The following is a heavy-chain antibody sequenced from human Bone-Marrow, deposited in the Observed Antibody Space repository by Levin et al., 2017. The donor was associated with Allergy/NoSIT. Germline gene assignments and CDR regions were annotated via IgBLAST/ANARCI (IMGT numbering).Heavy chain of an antibody. Sequence: VKVSCKASGGTLSSYAISWVRQAPGQGLEWMGRIIPIVGMANYAQKFQDRVTFTADTSTRTAYMELSSLRSEDTAVYYCARVTGDPNYFDYWGQGTLVTVSS. CDR2: IIPIVGMA. D-gene: IGHD7-27*01. J-gene: IGHJ4*02. CDR3: ARVTGDPNYFDY. V-gene: IGHV1-69*10. CDR1: GGTLSSYA.